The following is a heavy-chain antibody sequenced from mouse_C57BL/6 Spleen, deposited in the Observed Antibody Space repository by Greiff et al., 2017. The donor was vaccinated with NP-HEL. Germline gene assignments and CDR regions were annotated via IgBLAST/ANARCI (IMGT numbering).Heavy chain of an antibody. V-gene: IGHV1-80*01. D-gene: IGHD2-1*01. CDR3: ARSGSRLWYQAWFAY. Sequence: QVQLKQSGAELVKPGASVKISCKASGYAFSSYWMNWVKQRPGKGLEWIGQIYPGDGDTNYNGKFKGKATLTADKSSSTAYMQLSSLTSEDSAVYFCARSGSRLWYQAWFAYWGQGTLVTVSA. CDR2: IYPGDGDT. J-gene: IGHJ3*01. CDR1: GYAFSSYW.